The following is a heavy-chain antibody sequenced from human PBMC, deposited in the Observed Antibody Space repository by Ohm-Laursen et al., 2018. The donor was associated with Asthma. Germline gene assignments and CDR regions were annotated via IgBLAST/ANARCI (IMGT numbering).Heavy chain of an antibody. V-gene: IGHV4-30-2*01. D-gene: IGHD3-10*01. J-gene: IGHJ4*02. Sequence: SDILSLTCAVSGVSISSGGFSWSWIRQPTGKGLEWIGCISHSGSAYSNPSLNRRLTISVDTSKNQFSLKLSSVTAADTAVYYCARASDYYGFDYWGQGTLVTVSS. CDR1: GVSISSGGFS. CDR3: ARASDYYGFDY. CDR2: ISHSGSA.